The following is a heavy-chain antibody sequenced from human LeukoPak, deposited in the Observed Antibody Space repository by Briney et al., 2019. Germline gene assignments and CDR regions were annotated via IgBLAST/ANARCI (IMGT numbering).Heavy chain of an antibody. CDR3: ATLGYCTGGNCYQDDF. J-gene: IGHJ4*02. CDR2: IFSRGGT. Sequence: SETLSLTCTVSGASFRSYYWNWIRQPPGKGLEWIGYIFSRGGTSYNPSLKSRATILIDTSKNQFSLSLTSVTAADTAVYCCATLGYCTGGNCYQDDFWGQGTLVTVSS. V-gene: IGHV4-59*01. CDR1: GASFRSYY. D-gene: IGHD2-15*01.